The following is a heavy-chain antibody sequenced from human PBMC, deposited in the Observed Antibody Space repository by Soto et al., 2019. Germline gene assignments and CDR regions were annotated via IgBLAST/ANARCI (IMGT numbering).Heavy chain of an antibody. V-gene: IGHV3-11*06. CDR3: AKTIVAASGYYFDY. J-gene: IGHJ4*02. Sequence: QVQLVESGGGLVKPGGSLRLACAASGFSFGDSYMSWVRQAPGKGLEWLSYISGGSSYTNYADSVKGRFTISRDNAKRSLYLEMNSLRVDDTAVYYCAKTIVAASGYYFDYWGQGILVTVSS. CDR1: GFSFGDSY. D-gene: IGHD2-21*01. CDR2: ISGGSSYT.